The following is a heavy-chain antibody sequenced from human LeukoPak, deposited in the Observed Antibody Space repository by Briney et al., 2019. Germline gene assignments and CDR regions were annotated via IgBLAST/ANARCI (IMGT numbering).Heavy chain of an antibody. CDR2: IWYDGGHK. Sequence: GRSLRLSCAASGFTFSSFGMHWVRQAPGKGLEWVAVIWYDGGHKYYADSVKGRFSISRDNSKNTLYLQMNSLRAEDTAVYYCARDRDYDSANFDYWDQGTLVTVSS. D-gene: IGHD3-22*01. CDR1: GFTFSSFG. J-gene: IGHJ4*02. V-gene: IGHV3-33*01. CDR3: ARDRDYDSANFDY.